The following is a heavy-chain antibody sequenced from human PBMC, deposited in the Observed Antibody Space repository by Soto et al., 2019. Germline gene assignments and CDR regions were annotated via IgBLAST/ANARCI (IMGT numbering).Heavy chain of an antibody. V-gene: IGHV3-23*01. CDR3: ASRYCSSTSCGPGLFDS. Sequence: EVQLLESGGGLVLPGGSLRLSCAASGFTFSNYVMSWVRQAPGKGLEWVSAIGNSGGNTYYADSVKGRFTISRDNSKNPLYLQMNSLRVEDTALYYCASRYCSSTSCGPGLFDSWGQGTLVTVSS. D-gene: IGHD2-2*01. CDR2: IGNSGGNT. CDR1: GFTFSNYV. J-gene: IGHJ4*02.